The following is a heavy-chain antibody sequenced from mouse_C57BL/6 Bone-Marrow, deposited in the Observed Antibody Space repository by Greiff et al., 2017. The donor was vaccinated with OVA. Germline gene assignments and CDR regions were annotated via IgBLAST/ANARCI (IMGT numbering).Heavy chain of an antibody. V-gene: IGHV1-26*01. CDR3: SRWRYGSSHGDIDV. J-gene: IGHJ1*03. CDR1: GYTFTDYY. Sequence: EVQLQQSGPELVKPGASVKISCKASGYTFTDYYMNWVKQSHGKSLEWIGDINPNNGGTSYNQKFKGKATLTVDKSSSTAYMELRSLTSEDSAVYYCSRWRYGSSHGDIDVWGTGTTVTVSS. D-gene: IGHD1-1*01. CDR2: INPNNGGT.